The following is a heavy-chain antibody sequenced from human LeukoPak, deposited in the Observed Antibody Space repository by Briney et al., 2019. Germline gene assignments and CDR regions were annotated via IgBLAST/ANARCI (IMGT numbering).Heavy chain of an antibody. CDR1: GFSFGGYA. Sequence: GGSLRLSCAASGFSFGGYAVAWVRQAPGKGLEWISSISGSGATANYADSVRGRFIISRDNSANRLDLQMNSLRVEDAAVYYCAKDGAGYNVKGSDYWGQGTLVTVSS. J-gene: IGHJ4*02. D-gene: IGHD5-24*01. CDR2: ISGSGATA. V-gene: IGHV3-23*01. CDR3: AKDGAGYNVKGSDY.